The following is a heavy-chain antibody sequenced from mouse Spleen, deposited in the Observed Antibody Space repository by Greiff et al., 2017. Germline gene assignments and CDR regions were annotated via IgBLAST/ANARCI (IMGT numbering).Heavy chain of an antibody. D-gene: IGHD1-1*01. Sequence: VQLQQPGAELVMPGASVKLSCKASGYTFTSYWMHWVKQRPGQGLEWIGEIDPSDSYTNYNQKFKGKATLTVDKSSSTAYMQLSSLTSEDSAVYYCARLLDGYYDMDYWGQGTSVTVSS. CDR1: GYTFTSYW. CDR3: ARLLDGYYDMDY. J-gene: IGHJ4*01. CDR2: IDPSDSYT. V-gene: IGHV1-69*01.